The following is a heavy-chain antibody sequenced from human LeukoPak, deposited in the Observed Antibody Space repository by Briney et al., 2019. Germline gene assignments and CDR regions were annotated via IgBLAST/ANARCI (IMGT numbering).Heavy chain of an antibody. CDR1: GDSMSSSSYY. CDR3: ARLSGVMDYFDY. CDR2: IYYSGSA. J-gene: IGHJ4*02. Sequence: PSETLSLTCTVSGDSMSSSSYYWGWIRQPPGKGLEWIGNIYYSGSAHYNPSLKSRVTISVDMSKNQFSLRLSSVTTADTAEFYCARLSGVMDYFDYWGQGTLVTVSS. V-gene: IGHV4-39*01. D-gene: IGHD3-16*01.